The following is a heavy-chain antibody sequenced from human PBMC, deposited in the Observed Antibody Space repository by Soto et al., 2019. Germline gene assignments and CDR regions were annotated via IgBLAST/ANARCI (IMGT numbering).Heavy chain of an antibody. CDR3: ARGNDYGDYVDYYYYMDV. J-gene: IGHJ6*03. CDR2: IYYSGST. D-gene: IGHD4-17*01. V-gene: IGHV4-59*08. CDR1: GGSISSYY. Sequence: QVQLQESGPGLVKPSETLSLTCTVSGGSISSYYWSWIRQPPGKGLEWIGYIYYSGSTNYNPSLKSRVTISVDTSKNQFSLKLSSVTAADTAVYYCARGNDYGDYVDYYYYMDVWGKGTTVTVSS.